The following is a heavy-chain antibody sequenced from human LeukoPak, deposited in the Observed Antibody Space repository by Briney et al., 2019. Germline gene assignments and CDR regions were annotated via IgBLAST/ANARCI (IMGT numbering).Heavy chain of an antibody. D-gene: IGHD3-22*01. CDR3: AREQYYYDSSGYYYRRFDY. J-gene: IGHJ4*02. CDR1: GYTFTSYY. Sequence: ASVKVSCKASGYTFTSYYMHWVRQAPGQGLEWMGIINPSGGRTSYAQKFQGRVTMTTDTSTSTAYMELRSLRSDDTAVYYCAREQYYYDSSGYYYRRFDYWGQGTLVTVSS. CDR2: INPSGGRT. V-gene: IGHV1-46*01.